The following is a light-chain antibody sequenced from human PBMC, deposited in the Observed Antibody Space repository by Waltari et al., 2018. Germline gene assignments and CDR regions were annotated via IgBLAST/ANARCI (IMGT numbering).Light chain of an antibody. J-gene: IGKJ5*01. CDR2: DAS. CDR1: QSVSSY. Sequence: EIVLTQSPATLSLSPGERATLSCRASQSVSSYLAWYQQKPGRAPRLLIYDASSRATGIPARFSGSGSGTDFTLTISSLEPEDFAVYYCQQRSNSPITFGQGTRLEIK. V-gene: IGKV3-11*01. CDR3: QQRSNSPIT.